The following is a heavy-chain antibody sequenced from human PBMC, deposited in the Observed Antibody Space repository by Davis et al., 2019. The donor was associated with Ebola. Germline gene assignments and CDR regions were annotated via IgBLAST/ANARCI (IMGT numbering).Heavy chain of an antibody. CDR3: TRHPNYYYYYGMDV. CDR1: GFTFSSYG. Sequence: GGSLRLSCAASGFTFSSYGMHWVRQAPGKGLEWVAVISYDGSNKYYADSVKGRFTISRDNSKNTLYLQMNSLRAEDTAVYYCTRHPNYYYYYGMDVWGQGTTVTVSS. V-gene: IGHV3-30*03. CDR2: ISYDGSNK. J-gene: IGHJ6*02.